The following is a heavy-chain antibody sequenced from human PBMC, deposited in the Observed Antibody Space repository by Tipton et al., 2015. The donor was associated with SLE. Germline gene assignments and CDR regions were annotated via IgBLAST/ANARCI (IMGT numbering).Heavy chain of an antibody. J-gene: IGHJ4*02. CDR1: GGSFSDYY. V-gene: IGHV4-34*01. CDR3: ARGLGAAAGDY. Sequence: TLSLTCAVYGGSFSDYYWSWIRQPPGKGLEWIGEINHSGGTNYNPSLKSRVTISVDTSKNQFSLKLSSVTAADTAVYYCARGLGAAAGDYWGQGTLVTVSS. CDR2: INHSGGT. D-gene: IGHD6-13*01.